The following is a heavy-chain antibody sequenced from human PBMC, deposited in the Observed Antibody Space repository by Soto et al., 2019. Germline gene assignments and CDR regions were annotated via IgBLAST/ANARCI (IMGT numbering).Heavy chain of an antibody. Sequence: ASVKVSCKASGGTFSSYAISWVRQAPGQGLEWMGGIIPIFGTANYAQKFQGRVTITADKSTSTAYMELSSLRSEDTAVYYCARVQSDGSGYYQRIKHWYFDLWGRGTLVTVSS. V-gene: IGHV1-69*06. CDR1: GGTFSSYA. CDR2: IIPIFGTA. D-gene: IGHD3-22*01. CDR3: ARVQSDGSGYYQRIKHWYFDL. J-gene: IGHJ2*01.